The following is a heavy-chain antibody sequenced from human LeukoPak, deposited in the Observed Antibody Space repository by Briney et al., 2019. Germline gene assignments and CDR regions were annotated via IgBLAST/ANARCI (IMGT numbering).Heavy chain of an antibody. V-gene: IGHV4-59*01. CDR3: AREGIAAAGFDY. D-gene: IGHD6-13*01. CDR2: IYYSGST. Sequence: SETLSPTCTVSGGSISSYYWSWIRQPPGKGLEWIGYIYYSGSTNYNPSLKSRVTISVDTSKNQFSLKLSSVTAADTAVYYCAREGIAAAGFDYWGQGTLVTVSS. J-gene: IGHJ4*02. CDR1: GGSISSYY.